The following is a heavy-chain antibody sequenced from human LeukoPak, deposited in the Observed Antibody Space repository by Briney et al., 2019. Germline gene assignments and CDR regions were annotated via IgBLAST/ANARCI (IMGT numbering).Heavy chain of an antibody. V-gene: IGHV1-69*05. CDR3: ARVPRGSYCSSTSCYLDY. D-gene: IGHD2-2*01. CDR2: IIPIFGTA. CDR1: GGTFSSYA. Sequence: ASVKVSCKASGGTFSSYAISWVRQAPGQGLEWMGGIIPIFGTANYAQKFQGRVTITTDESTSTAYMELSSLRAEDTAVYYCARVPRGSYCSSTSCYLDYWGQGTLVTVSS. J-gene: IGHJ4*02.